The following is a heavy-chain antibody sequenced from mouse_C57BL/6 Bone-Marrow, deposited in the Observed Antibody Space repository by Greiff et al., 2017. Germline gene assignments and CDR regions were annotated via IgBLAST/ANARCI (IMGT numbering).Heavy chain of an antibody. J-gene: IGHJ3*01. CDR1: GFTFSSYA. D-gene: IGHD1-1*01. CDR3: ARILYDSSYQFAY. CDR2: ISDGGSYT. V-gene: IGHV5-4*03. Sequence: EVMLVVSGGGLVKPGGSLILSCAASGFTFSSYAMSWVRQTPEKRLEWVATISDGGSYTYYPDNVKGRFTISRDNAKNNLYLQMSHLKSEDTAMYYCARILYDSSYQFAYWGQGTLVTVSA.